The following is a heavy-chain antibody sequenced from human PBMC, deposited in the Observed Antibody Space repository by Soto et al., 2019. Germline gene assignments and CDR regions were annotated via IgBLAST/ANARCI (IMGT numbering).Heavy chain of an antibody. CDR1: GYTFTSYG. J-gene: IGHJ2*01. CDR2: ISAYNGNT. CDR3: AGGNYYDSSGSNNWYFDL. V-gene: IGHV1-18*04. Sequence: GASVKVSCKASGYTFTSYGISWVRQAPGQGLEWMGWISAYNGNTNYAQKLQGRVTMTTDTSTSTAYMELRSLRSDDTAVYYCAGGNYYDSSGSNNWYFDLWGRGTLVTVS. D-gene: IGHD3-22*01.